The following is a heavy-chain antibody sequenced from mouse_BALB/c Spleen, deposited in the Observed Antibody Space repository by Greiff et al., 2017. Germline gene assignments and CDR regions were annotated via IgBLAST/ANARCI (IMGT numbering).Heavy chain of an antibody. CDR2: INPSSGYT. J-gene: IGHJ3*01. V-gene: IGHV1-4*01. D-gene: IGHD1-3*01. Sequence: VQVVESGAELARPGASVKMSCKASGYTFTSYTMHWVKQRPGQGLEWIGYINPSSGYTNYNQKFKDKATLTADKSSSTAYMQLSSLTSEDSAVYYCAKEGSSFAYWGQGTLVTVSA. CDR1: GYTFTSYT. CDR3: AKEGSSFAY.